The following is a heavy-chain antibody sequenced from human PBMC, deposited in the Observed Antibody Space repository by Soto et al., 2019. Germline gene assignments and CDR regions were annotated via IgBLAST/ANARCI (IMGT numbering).Heavy chain of an antibody. D-gene: IGHD5-18*01. Sequence: PGGSLRLSCAASGFTFSSYAMSWVRQAPGKGLEWVSAISGSGGSTYYADSVKGRFTISRDNSKNTLYLQMNSLRAEDTAVYYCAKDMFKVEDTAMVTWFDPWGQGTLVTVSS. CDR2: ISGSGGST. CDR3: AKDMFKVEDTAMVTWFDP. J-gene: IGHJ5*02. CDR1: GFTFSSYA. V-gene: IGHV3-23*01.